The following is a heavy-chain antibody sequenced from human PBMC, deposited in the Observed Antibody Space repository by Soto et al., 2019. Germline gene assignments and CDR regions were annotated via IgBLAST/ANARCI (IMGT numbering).Heavy chain of an antibody. CDR3: ARTALGWFDP. D-gene: IGHD2-21*02. J-gene: IGHJ5*02. Sequence: SQTLSLTCAISGDSVSSNSAAWNWIRQSPSRGLEWLGRTYYRSKWYNHYAVSVKSRITVNPDTSKNQFSLKLSSVTAADTAVYYCARTALGWFDPWGQGTLVTVSS. CDR2: TYYRSKWYN. CDR1: GDSVSSNSAA. V-gene: IGHV6-1*01.